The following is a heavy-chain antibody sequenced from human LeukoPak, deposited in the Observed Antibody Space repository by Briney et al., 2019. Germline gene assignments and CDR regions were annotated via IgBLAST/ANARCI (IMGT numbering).Heavy chain of an antibody. D-gene: IGHD2-2*01. J-gene: IGHJ4*02. CDR3: ARLGDIVVVPAIDY. Sequence: PGGSLRLSCAASGFTFSSYSMNWVRQAPGKGLEWVSYISSSSSTIYYADSVKGRFTISRDNAKNSLYLQMNRLRAEDTAVYYCARLGDIVVVPAIDYWGQGTLVTVSS. V-gene: IGHV3-48*01. CDR2: ISSSSSTI. CDR1: GFTFSSYS.